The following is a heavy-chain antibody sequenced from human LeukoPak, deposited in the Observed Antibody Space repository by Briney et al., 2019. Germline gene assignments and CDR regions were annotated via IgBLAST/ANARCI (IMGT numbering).Heavy chain of an antibody. Sequence: ASVKVSCKASGYTFSGYYMHWVRQAPGQGLEWMGIINPSGGSTSYAQKFQGRVTMTRDMSTSTVYMELSSLRSEDTAVYYCVRGGDIVVVVAAQDYYYMDVWGKGTTVTVSS. CDR1: GYTFSGYY. D-gene: IGHD2-15*01. CDR3: VRGGDIVVVVAAQDYYYMDV. J-gene: IGHJ6*03. V-gene: IGHV1-46*01. CDR2: INPSGGST.